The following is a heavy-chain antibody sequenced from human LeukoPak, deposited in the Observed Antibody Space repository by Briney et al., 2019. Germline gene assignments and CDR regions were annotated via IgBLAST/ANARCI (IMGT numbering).Heavy chain of an antibody. CDR2: ISGSGGST. V-gene: IGHV3-23*01. Sequence: GGSLRLSCAASGFTFSSYAMSWVRQAPGKGLEWVSAISGSGGSTYYADSVKGRFTISRDNSKDSLYLQMTGLRAEDSAVYYCATWAFYHDLDVWGRGTTVTVSS. J-gene: IGHJ6*02. D-gene: IGHD3-3*01. CDR3: ATWAFYHDLDV. CDR1: GFTFSSYA.